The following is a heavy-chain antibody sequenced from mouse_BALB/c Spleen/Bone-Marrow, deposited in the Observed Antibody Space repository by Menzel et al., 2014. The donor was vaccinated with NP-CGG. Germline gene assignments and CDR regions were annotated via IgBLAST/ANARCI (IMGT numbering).Heavy chain of an antibody. D-gene: IGHD3-1*01. V-gene: IGHV3-8*02. CDR2: ISYSGST. CDR3: ARSGSSGYHYYAMDY. Sequence: VHVKQSGPSLVKPSQTLSLTCSVTGDSITSGYWNWIRKFPGNKLEYMGYISYSGSTYYKPSLKSRISITRDTSKNLYYLQLNSVTTKDTATYYCARSGSSGYHYYAMDYWGQGTSVTVSS. CDR1: GDSITSGY. J-gene: IGHJ4*01.